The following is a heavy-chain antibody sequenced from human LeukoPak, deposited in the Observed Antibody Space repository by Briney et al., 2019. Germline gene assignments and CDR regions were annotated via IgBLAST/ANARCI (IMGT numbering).Heavy chain of an antibody. J-gene: IGHJ5*02. D-gene: IGHD3-10*01. Sequence: GASVKVSCKASGYTFTSYDINWVRQATGQGLEWMGWMNPNSGNTGYAQKFQGRVTMTRNTSISTAYMELSSLRSEDTAVYYCAGVYGSGSYSTNWFDPWGQGTLDTVSS. CDR2: MNPNSGNT. V-gene: IGHV1-8*01. CDR1: GYTFTSYD. CDR3: AGVYGSGSYSTNWFDP.